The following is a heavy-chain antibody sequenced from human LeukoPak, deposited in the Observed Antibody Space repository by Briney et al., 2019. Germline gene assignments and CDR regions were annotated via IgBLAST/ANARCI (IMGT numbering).Heavy chain of an antibody. CDR3: ARDESQWELLSFDY. CDR2: INPSGGST. CDR1: GYTFTSYY. V-gene: IGHV1-46*01. D-gene: IGHD1-26*01. J-gene: IGHJ4*02. Sequence: ASVKVSCKASGYTFTSYYMHWVRQAPGQGLEWMGIINPSGGSTSYAQKFQGRVTMTRDTSISTAYMELSRLRSDDTAVYYCARDESQWELLSFDYWGQGTLVTVSS.